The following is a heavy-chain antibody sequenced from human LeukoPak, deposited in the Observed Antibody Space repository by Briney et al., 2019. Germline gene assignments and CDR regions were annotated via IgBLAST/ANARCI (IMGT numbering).Heavy chain of an antibody. J-gene: IGHJ4*02. CDR1: GFTFSGYS. V-gene: IGHV3-21*01. D-gene: IGHD5-18*01. CDR2: ISSSSSYM. Sequence: GGSLRLSCAASGFTFSGYSMNWVRQAPGKGLEWVSSISSSSSYMYYADSVKGRFTISRDNAKNSLYLQMNSLRAEDTAVYYCARRLDGYSYGYADYWGQGTLVTVSS. CDR3: ARRLDGYSYGYADY.